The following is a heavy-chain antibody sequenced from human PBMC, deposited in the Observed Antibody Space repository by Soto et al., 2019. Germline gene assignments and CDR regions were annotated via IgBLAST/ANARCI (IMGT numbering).Heavy chain of an antibody. CDR1: GFTFSNYA. CDR2: VSATAGTT. D-gene: IGHD3-16*02. CDR3: AKVSMITFGGVIVTEVYFDD. Sequence: HPGGSLRLSCAASGFTFSNYAMSWVRQAPGKGLEWVSLVSATAGTTYYTDSVKGRFTISRDNSRNTLYLQMNSLRAEDTAVYYCAKVSMITFGGVIVTEVYFDDWGQGTLVTVSS. J-gene: IGHJ4*02. V-gene: IGHV3-23*01.